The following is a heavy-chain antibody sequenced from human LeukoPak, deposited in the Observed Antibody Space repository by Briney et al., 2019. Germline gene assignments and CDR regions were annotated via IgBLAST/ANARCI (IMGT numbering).Heavy chain of an antibody. V-gene: IGHV4-4*07. CDR2: IYSRGTT. Sequence: SETLSLTCTVSGGSISNYYWSWIRQPVGKGLEWIGRIYSRGTTNYNPSLNSRVTMSVDTSKNQFSLKLTSVTAADTAVYYCARLDPNGSGRTNWFDPWGQGTLVTVSS. CDR1: GGSISNYY. J-gene: IGHJ5*02. D-gene: IGHD3-10*01. CDR3: ARLDPNGSGRTNWFDP.